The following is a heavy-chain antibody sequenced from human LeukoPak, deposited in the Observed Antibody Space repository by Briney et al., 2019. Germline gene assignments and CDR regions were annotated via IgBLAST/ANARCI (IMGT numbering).Heavy chain of an antibody. J-gene: IGHJ4*02. D-gene: IGHD4-11*01. CDR3: TALSNDVLY. CDR1: GFTFHNAW. CDR2: MKSNRDGGTS. Sequence: GGSLRLSCAASGFTFHNAWMTWVRQAPGKGLEWVGRMKSNRDGGTSDYAAPVKGRFTISRDDSKNTLYLHMNSLRAEDTAVYYCTALSNDVLYWGQGTLVTVS. V-gene: IGHV3-15*01.